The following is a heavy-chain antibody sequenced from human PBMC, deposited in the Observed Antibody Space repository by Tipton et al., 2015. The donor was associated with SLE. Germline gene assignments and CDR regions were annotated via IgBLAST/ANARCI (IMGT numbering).Heavy chain of an antibody. J-gene: IGHJ3*02. CDR2: ISYDGSNK. V-gene: IGHV3-30*04. CDR1: GFTFSSYA. Sequence: SLRLSCAASGFTFSSYAMHWVRQAPGKGLGWVAVISYDGSNKYYADSVKGRFTISRDNSKNTLYLQMNSLRAEDTAVYYCARDPRHQNAFDIWGQGTMVTVSS. D-gene: IGHD2-2*01. CDR3: ARDPRHQNAFDI.